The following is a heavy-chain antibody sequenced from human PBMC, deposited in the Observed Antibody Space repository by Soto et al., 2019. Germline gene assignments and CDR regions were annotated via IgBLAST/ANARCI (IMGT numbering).Heavy chain of an antibody. Sequence: PSETLSLTCGVSGSSFSAYYWTWIRQPPGKGLEWIGYVYNSGSTNYNPSLKSRVTISEDTSKSQFSLKVNSMTAADTAVYYCARYRREAVAGYTLDNWGQGILVTAPQ. CDR2: VYNSGST. CDR3: ARYRREAVAGYTLDN. V-gene: IGHV4-59*01. D-gene: IGHD6-13*01. J-gene: IGHJ4*02. CDR1: GSSFSAYY.